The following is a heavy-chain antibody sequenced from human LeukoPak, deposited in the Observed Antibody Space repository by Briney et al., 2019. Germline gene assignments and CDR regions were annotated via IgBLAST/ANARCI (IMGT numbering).Heavy chain of an antibody. V-gene: IGHV3-33*01. J-gene: IGHJ3*02. D-gene: IGHD6-13*01. CDR2: IWYDGSNK. CDR1: GFTFSSYG. Sequence: PGGSLRLSCAASGFTFSSYGMHWVRQAPGKGLEWAAVIWYDGSNKYYADSVKGRFTISRDNSKNTLYLQMNSLRAEDTAVYYCARDPLYSSSWYPDAFDIWGQGTMVTVSS. CDR3: ARDPLYSSSWYPDAFDI.